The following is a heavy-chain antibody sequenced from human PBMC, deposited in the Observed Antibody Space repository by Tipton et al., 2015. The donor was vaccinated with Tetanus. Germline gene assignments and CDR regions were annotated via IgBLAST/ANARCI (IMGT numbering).Heavy chain of an antibody. V-gene: IGHV3-30-3*01. Sequence: SLRLSCAASGFTFTRYAMHWVRQAPGKGLEWVAVITFDGSTKYYADPVKGRFTLSRDNSQSTLYLQMNSLKVEDTAVYYCAREDGGPTLDYFDSWGQGALVIVSS. CDR1: GFTFTRYA. CDR2: ITFDGSTK. CDR3: AREDGGPTLDYFDS. D-gene: IGHD3-16*01. J-gene: IGHJ4*02.